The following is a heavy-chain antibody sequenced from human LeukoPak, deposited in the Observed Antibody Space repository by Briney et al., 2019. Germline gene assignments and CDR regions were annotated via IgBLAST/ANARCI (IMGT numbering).Heavy chain of an antibody. CDR3: AELGITMIGGV. D-gene: IGHD3-10*02. Sequence: GGSLRLSCAASGFSFSSYWMSWVRQAPGKGLEWVSYISSSGSTIYYADSVKGRFTISRDNAKNSLYLQMNSLRAEDTAVYYCAELGITMIGGVWGKGTTVTISS. CDR1: GFSFSSYW. J-gene: IGHJ6*04. CDR2: ISSSGSTI. V-gene: IGHV3-48*03.